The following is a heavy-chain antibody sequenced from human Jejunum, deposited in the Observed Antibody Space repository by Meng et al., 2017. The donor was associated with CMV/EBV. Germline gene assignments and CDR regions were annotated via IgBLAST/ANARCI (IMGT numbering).Heavy chain of an antibody. D-gene: IGHD1-1*01. CDR2: IHNSGST. CDR1: GCAMSSYY. J-gene: IGHJ4*02. V-gene: IGHV4-59*01. Sequence: CTGSGCAMSSYYWGWIRQAPGKGLGWIGYIHNSGSTQYAPSLKSRVTMSIDTSKNQVSLKLRSVTAADTAVYYCARGGDLSETTAYWGQGSLVTVSS. CDR3: ARGGDLSETTAY.